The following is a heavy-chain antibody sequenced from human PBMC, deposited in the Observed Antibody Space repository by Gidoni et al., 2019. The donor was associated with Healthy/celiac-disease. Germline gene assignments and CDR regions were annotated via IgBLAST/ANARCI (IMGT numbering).Heavy chain of an antibody. V-gene: IGHV4-4*02. CDR3: ARILGSSWYGHAFDI. CDR2: IYHSGST. D-gene: IGHD6-13*01. CDR1: GGSIRSSTW. Sequence: QVQLQESGPGLVKPSGTLSLTCPVPGGSIRSSTWWSWVRQPPGKGLEWIGEIYHSGSTNYNPSLKSRVTISVDKSKNQFSLKLSSVTAADTAVYYCARILGSSWYGHAFDIWGQGTMVTVSS. J-gene: IGHJ3*02.